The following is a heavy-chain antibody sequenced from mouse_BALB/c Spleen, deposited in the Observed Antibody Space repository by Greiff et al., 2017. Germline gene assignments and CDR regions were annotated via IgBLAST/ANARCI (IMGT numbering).Heavy chain of an antibody. Sequence: VQLQQSGAELVKPGASVKLSCTASGFNIKDTYMHWVKQRPEQGLEWIGRIDPANGNTKYDPKFQGKATITADTSSNTAYLQLSSLTSEDTAVYYCASYRYDVGAMDYWGQGTSVTVSA. D-gene: IGHD2-14*01. J-gene: IGHJ4*01. V-gene: IGHV14-3*02. CDR2: IDPANGNT. CDR3: ASYRYDVGAMDY. CDR1: GFNIKDTY.